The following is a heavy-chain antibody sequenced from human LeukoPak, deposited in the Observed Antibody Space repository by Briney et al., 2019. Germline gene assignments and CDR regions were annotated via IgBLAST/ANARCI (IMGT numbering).Heavy chain of an antibody. CDR3: ARDYGGNYHFDY. Sequence: LETLSLTCTVSGASVSSYYWGWIRQPAGKGLEWIGRIYTSGNTNYNPSLKSRVTISRDTSKNQFSLRVTSVTAADTAVYYCARDYGGNYHFDYWGQGTLVTVSS. V-gene: IGHV4-4*07. D-gene: IGHD4-23*01. J-gene: IGHJ4*02. CDR1: GASVSSYY. CDR2: IYTSGNT.